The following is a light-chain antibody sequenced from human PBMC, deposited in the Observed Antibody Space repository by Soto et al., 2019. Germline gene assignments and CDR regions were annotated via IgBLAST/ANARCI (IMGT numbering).Light chain of an antibody. CDR3: ATWDDSLSGVV. CDR2: QNN. J-gene: IGLJ2*01. Sequence: QSVLTQPPSASGTPGQRVTISCSGSTSNIGTNYAYWYQQLPGTAPKLLIYQNNQRPSGVPDRFSGSKSGTSASLAISGLRSEDEADYYCATWDDSLSGVVFGGGTKLTVL. CDR1: TSNIGTNY. V-gene: IGLV1-47*01.